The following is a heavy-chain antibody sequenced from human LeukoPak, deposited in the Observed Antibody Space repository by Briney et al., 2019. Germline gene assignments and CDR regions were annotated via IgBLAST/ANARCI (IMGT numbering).Heavy chain of an antibody. CDR2: ISQDGSEE. D-gene: IGHD2-21*01. CDR1: GFTFSSSW. V-gene: IGHV3-7*05. Sequence: GGSLRLSCAASGFTFSSSWMSWVRQAPGKGLEWVANISQDGSEENYVDSVKGRFTVSRDNAKNSLFLQMNSLRAEDTAVYYCARDWGGIWGQGTMVTVSS. CDR3: ARDWGGI. J-gene: IGHJ3*02.